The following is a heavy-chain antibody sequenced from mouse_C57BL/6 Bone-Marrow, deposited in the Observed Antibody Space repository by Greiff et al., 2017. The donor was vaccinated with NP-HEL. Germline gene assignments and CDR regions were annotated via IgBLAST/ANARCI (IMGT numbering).Heavy chain of an antibody. D-gene: IGHD2-3*01. V-gene: IGHV5-4*03. J-gene: IGHJ3*01. CDR1: GFTFSSYA. CDR2: ISDGGSYT. Sequence: EVKLVESGGGLVKPGGSLKLSCAASGFTFSSYAMSWVRQTPEKRLEWVATISDGGSYTYYPDNVKGRFTISRDNAKNNLYLQMSHLKSEDTAMNYCARGYDGYYGFAYWGQGTLVTVSA. CDR3: ARGYDGYYGFAY.